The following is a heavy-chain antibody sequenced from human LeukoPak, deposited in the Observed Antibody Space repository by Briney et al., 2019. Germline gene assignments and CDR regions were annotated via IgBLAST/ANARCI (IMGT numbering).Heavy chain of an antibody. J-gene: IGHJ4*02. D-gene: IGHD3-9*01. CDR3: ARVEDYDILTGFDY. Sequence: GGSLRLSCAASGFTCSSYWMSWVRQAPGKGLEWVANIKQDGREKYYVDSVKGRFTISRDNAKNSLYLQMNSLRAEDTAAYYCARVEDYDILTGFDYWGQGTLVTVSS. V-gene: IGHV3-7*01. CDR2: IKQDGREK. CDR1: GFTCSSYW.